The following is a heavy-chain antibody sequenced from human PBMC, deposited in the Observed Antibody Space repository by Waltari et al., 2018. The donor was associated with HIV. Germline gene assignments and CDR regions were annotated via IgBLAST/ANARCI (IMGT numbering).Heavy chain of an antibody. V-gene: IGHV3-72*01. CDR2: TRNKANSYDT. CDR1: GFTFSDHY. D-gene: IGHD3-22*01. CDR3: ARGYYDSSGYYPFGAFDI. J-gene: IGHJ3*02. Sequence: EVQLVESGGGLVQPGGSLRLSCAASGFTFSDHYIDWVRQAPGKGLDWVGRTRNKANSYDTEYAASVKGRITISRDDSKNSLYLQMNSLKTEDAAVYDCARGYYDSSGYYPFGAFDIWGQGTMVTVSS.